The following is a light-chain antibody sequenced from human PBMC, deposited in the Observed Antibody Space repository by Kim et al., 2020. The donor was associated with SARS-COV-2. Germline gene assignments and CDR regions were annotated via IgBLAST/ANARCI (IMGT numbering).Light chain of an antibody. J-gene: IGLJ1*01. CDR3: QVWDSGSDHYV. CDR2: DDG. V-gene: IGLV3-21*03. CDR1: NIGSKS. Sequence: GKTTGISCGGNNIGSKSVHWYQQRPGQAPILVIFDDGDRPSGIPERFSGSSSGDTATLTISRVEAGDEADYYCQVWDSGSDHYVFGTGTTVTVL.